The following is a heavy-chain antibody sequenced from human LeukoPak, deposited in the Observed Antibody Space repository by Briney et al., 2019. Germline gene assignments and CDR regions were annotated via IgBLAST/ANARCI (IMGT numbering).Heavy chain of an antibody. V-gene: IGHV1-69*04. CDR3: ASTPRGLDAFDI. D-gene: IGHD3-10*01. J-gene: IGHJ3*02. CDR1: GGTFGSYA. CDR2: IIPILGIA. Sequence: ASVKVSCKASGGTFGSYAISWVRQAPGQGREWMGRIIPILGIANYAQKFQGRVTITADKSTSTAYMELSSLRSEDTAVYYCASTPRGLDAFDIWGQGTMVTVSS.